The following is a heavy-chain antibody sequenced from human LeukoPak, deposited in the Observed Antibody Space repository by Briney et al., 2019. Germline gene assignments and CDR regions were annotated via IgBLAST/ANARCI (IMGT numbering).Heavy chain of an antibody. V-gene: IGHV3-23*01. Sequence: GGSLRLSCAVAGFTFWSTGMSWVRQAPGKGLEWVSAIGGGGSDTKYTDSVEGRFTILRDISKTTLYLQMNSLRAEDTAVYYCAREQTAAAGGGDSFDYWGQGTLVTVSS. CDR2: IGGGGSDT. D-gene: IGHD6-13*01. CDR1: GFTFWSTG. J-gene: IGHJ4*02. CDR3: AREQTAAAGGGDSFDY.